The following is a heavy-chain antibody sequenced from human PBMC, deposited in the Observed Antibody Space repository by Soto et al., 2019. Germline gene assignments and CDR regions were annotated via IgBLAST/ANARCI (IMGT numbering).Heavy chain of an antibody. CDR2: IIPILDIP. V-gene: IGHV1-69*02. J-gene: IGHJ2*01. CDR1: GGTFSSYA. Sequence: QVQLVQSGAEVKKPGSSVKVSCKVYGGTFSSYAINWVRQAPGQGLEWMGRIIPILDIPNYAQKFQGRVTITADKSTTTGYMEPSSLRSEETAVYFCARTPGYGESIYWSFDLWGRGTLVTVAS. CDR3: ARTPGYGESIYWSFDL. D-gene: IGHD4-17*01.